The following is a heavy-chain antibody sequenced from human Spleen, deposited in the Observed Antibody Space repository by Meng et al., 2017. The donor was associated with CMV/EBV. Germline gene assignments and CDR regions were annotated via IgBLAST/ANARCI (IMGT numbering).Heavy chain of an antibody. CDR3: ARAGRYCSSTSCYRKYYFDY. CDR2: IKQDGSEK. J-gene: IGHJ4*02. Sequence: SCTTSGFTLGNYAINWVRQAPGKGLEWVANIKQDGSEKNYVDSVKGRFTISRDNAKNSLFLQMNNLRADDTAVYYCARAGRYCSSTSCYRKYYFDYWGQGTLVTVSS. D-gene: IGHD2-2*02. V-gene: IGHV3-7*01. CDR1: GFTLGNYA.